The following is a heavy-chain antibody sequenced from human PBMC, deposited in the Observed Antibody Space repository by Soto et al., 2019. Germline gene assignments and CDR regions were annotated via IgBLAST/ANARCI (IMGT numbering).Heavy chain of an antibody. J-gene: IGHJ6*02. CDR3: ARDILNYYGSGGYFFYSYYGMDV. Sequence: EVQLVESGGGVVQPGGSLRLSCAASGFTFSSYWMHWVRQGPGKGLVWVSRINSDGSSTSYADSVKGRFTISRDNAKNTLYLQMNSLRAEDTAVYYCARDILNYYGSGGYFFYSYYGMDVWGQGTTVTVS. D-gene: IGHD3-10*01. CDR2: INSDGSST. CDR1: GFTFSSYW. V-gene: IGHV3-74*01.